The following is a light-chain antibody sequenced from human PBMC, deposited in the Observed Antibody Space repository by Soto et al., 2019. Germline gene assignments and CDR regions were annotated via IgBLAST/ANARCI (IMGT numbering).Light chain of an antibody. Sequence: DIQMTQSPSTLSPSVGDRVTITCRASQSLGTYLAWFQQQPGRAPNLLIYAASSLESGVPSRFSGSGSGTDFSLTISSLQPDDFATYYCQSCNTYWTYGQGTKVDIK. CDR1: QSLGTY. V-gene: IGKV1-5*01. CDR2: AAS. J-gene: IGKJ1*01. CDR3: QSCNTYWT.